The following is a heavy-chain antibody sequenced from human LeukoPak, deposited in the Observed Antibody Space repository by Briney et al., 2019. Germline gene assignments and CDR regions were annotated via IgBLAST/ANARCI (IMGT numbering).Heavy chain of an antibody. CDR1: GFTFSSYG. Sequence: PGGSLRLSCAASGFTFSSYGMSWVRQAPGEGLEWVSAISDSGGSTYYTDSVKGRFTISRDNSKNTLYLQMNSLRAEDTAVYYCAKNYYYDSSGYSDWGQGTLVTVSS. J-gene: IGHJ4*02. CDR2: ISDSGGST. CDR3: AKNYYYDSSGYSD. D-gene: IGHD3-22*01. V-gene: IGHV3-23*01.